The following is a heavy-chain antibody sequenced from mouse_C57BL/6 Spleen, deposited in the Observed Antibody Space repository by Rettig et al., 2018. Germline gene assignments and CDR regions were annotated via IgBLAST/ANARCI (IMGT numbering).Heavy chain of an antibody. CDR1: GYTFTSYW. D-gene: IGHD2-5*01. Sequence: QVQLQQPGAELVMPGASVKLSCKASGYTFTSYWMHWVKQRPGQGLEWIGEIDPSDSYTNYNQKFKGKSTLTVDKSPSTAYMQLSSLTSEDSAVYYCARLDSKMDYWGQGTTLTVSS. CDR2: IDPSDSYT. CDR3: ARLDSKMDY. J-gene: IGHJ2*01. V-gene: IGHV1-69*01.